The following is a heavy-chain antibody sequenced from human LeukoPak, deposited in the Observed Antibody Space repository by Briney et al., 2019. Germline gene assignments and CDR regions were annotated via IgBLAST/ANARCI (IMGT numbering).Heavy chain of an antibody. CDR2: IIPIFGIA. V-gene: IGHV1-69*04. Sequence: SVKVSCKASGGTFSSYAISWVRQAPGQGLEWMGRIIPIFGIANYAQKFQGRVTITADKSTSTAYMELSSLRSEDTAVYYCAREGWWEGSPDYWGQGTLVTVSS. CDR1: GGTFSSYA. D-gene: IGHD1-26*01. J-gene: IGHJ4*02. CDR3: AREGWWEGSPDY.